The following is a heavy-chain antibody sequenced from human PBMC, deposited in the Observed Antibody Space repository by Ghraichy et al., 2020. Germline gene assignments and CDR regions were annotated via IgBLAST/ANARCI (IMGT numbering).Heavy chain of an antibody. J-gene: IGHJ6*02. Sequence: GGSLRLSCAASGFTFSSYAMSWVRQAPGKGLEWVSAISGSGGSTYYADSVTGRFTISRDNSKNTLYLQMNSLRAEDTAVYYCAKDFLYDFPPYYGMDVWGQGTTVTVSS. CDR2: ISGSGGST. D-gene: IGHD3-3*01. CDR1: GFTFSSYA. V-gene: IGHV3-23*01. CDR3: AKDFLYDFPPYYGMDV.